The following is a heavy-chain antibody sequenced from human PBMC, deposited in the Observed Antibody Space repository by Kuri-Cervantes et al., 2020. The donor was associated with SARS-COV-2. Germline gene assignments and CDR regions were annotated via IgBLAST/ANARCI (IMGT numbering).Heavy chain of an antibody. Sequence: GESLKISCAASGFTFSSYAMSWVRQAPGKGLEWVSAISGSGGSTYYADSVKGRFTISRDNSKNTLYLQMNSLRAEDTAVYYCAKVSWGYYFDYWGQGTLVTSPQ. J-gene: IGHJ4*02. CDR3: AKVSWGYYFDY. V-gene: IGHV3-23*01. CDR2: ISGSGGST. D-gene: IGHD3-16*01. CDR1: GFTFSSYA.